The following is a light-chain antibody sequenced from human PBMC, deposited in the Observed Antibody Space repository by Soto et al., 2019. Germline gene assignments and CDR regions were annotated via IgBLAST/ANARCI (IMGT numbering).Light chain of an antibody. CDR1: QSLTNNY. V-gene: IGKV3-20*01. Sequence: EIVLTQSPATLSLSPVERATLSCRASQSLTNNYFAWYQQKPGRALRLLIDGASTRATGIPDRFSGSGSGTDFTLTISRLEPEDVAVYYCQQYEAVVTFGQGTKVDIK. CDR3: QQYEAVVT. J-gene: IGKJ1*01. CDR2: GAS.